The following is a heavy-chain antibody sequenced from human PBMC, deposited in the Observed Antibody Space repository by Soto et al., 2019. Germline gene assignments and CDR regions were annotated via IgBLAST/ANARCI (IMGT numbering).Heavy chain of an antibody. Sequence: QVQLVQSGPEVKKPGASVKVSCKASGNTFASHGFSWVRQAPGQGLEWMGWISGFNGQTNYALKFQGRVTLTTDTSTSTAYMELRSLRSDATAVYFCARVDPRGVAVVRDYWGKGTLVTVSS. V-gene: IGHV1-18*01. CDR1: GNTFASHG. D-gene: IGHD3-10*01. CDR2: ISGFNGQT. CDR3: ARVDPRGVAVVRDY. J-gene: IGHJ4*02.